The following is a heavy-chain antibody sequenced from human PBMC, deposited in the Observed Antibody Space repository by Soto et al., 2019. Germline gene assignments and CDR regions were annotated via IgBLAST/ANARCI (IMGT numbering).Heavy chain of an antibody. V-gene: IGHV3-23*01. J-gene: IGHJ4*02. CDR3: AQDRGWGVVSPSHDY. Sequence: VQLLESGGGMVQPGGSLRVSCAASGFTFRNFVMSWVRQAPGEGLEWVSAIRGTGGETFYADSGKGRFTISRDNSKNTLYLQMNSLRDEDTALYFCAQDRGWGVVSPSHDYWGQGTLVTVSS. CDR1: GFTFRNFV. CDR2: IRGTGGET. D-gene: IGHD2-21*01.